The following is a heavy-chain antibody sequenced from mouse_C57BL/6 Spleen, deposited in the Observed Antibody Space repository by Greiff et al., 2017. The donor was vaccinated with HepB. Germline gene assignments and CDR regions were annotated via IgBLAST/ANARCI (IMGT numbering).Heavy chain of an antibody. CDR2: INPGSGGT. Sequence: VQLQQSGAELVRPGPSVKVSCKASGYAFTNYLIEWVKQRPGQGLEWIGVINPGSGGTNYNEKFKGNATLTADKSSSTAYMQLSSLTSEDSAVYFCARSGDRYYEGYVMEYWGQGTSVTVSS. D-gene: IGHD2-14*01. CDR3: ARSGDRYYEGYVMEY. CDR1: GYAFTNYL. V-gene: IGHV1-54*01. J-gene: IGHJ4*01.